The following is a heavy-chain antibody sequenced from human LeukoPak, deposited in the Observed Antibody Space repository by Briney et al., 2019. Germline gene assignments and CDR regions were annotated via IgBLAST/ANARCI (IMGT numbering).Heavy chain of an antibody. D-gene: IGHD3-3*01. CDR3: ARDPLDDPKVYYYGMDV. V-gene: IGHV3-21*01. Sequence: GGSLRLSCAASGFTFSSYSMNWVRQAPGKGLEWVSSISSSSSYIYYADSVKGRFTISRDNAKNSLYLQMNSLRAEDTAVYYCARDPLDDPKVYYYGMDVWGQGTTVTVSS. J-gene: IGHJ6*02. CDR2: ISSSSSYI. CDR1: GFTFSSYS.